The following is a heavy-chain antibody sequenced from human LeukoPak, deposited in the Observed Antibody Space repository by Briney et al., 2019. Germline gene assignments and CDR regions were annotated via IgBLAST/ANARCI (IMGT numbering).Heavy chain of an antibody. CDR3: ARTAGDDGSGYYFDY. CDR2: ISYDGTNK. Sequence: PGGSLRLSCAASGFTFSGYAMHWVRQAPGKGLEWVTVISYDGTNKYYADSVKGRFTISRDNSKSTLYVQMNSLRPEDTAVYYCARTAGDDGSGYYFDYWGQGTLVTVSS. CDR1: GFTFSGYA. D-gene: IGHD3-22*01. V-gene: IGHV3-30-3*01. J-gene: IGHJ4*02.